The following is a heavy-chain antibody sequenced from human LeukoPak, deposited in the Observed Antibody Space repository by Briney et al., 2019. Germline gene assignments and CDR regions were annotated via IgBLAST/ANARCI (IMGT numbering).Heavy chain of an antibody. V-gene: IGHV3-48*01. CDR2: ISSSSSTI. D-gene: IGHD5-24*01. CDR3: ARDSSTENAFDI. J-gene: IGHJ3*02. CDR1: GFTFSSYS. Sequence: GGSLRLSCAASGFTFSSYSMNWVRQAPGRGLEWVSYISSSSSTIYYADSVKGRFTISRDNAKNSLYLQMNSLRAEDTAVYYCARDSSTENAFDIWGQGTMVTVSS.